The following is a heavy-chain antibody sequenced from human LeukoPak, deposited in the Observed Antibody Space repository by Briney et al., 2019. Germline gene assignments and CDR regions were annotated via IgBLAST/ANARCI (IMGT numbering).Heavy chain of an antibody. J-gene: IGHJ4*02. Sequence: GGSLRLSCAASGFSFSGYAMSWVRQAPGKGLEWGSSISGSGSHTYHADSVKGRFTISRDNSKNTLYLQMNSLRAEDTAVYYCAKDISGYYRPFDYWGQGTLVTVSS. D-gene: IGHD3-22*01. CDR2: ISGSGSHT. CDR3: AKDISGYYRPFDY. CDR1: GFSFSGYA. V-gene: IGHV3-23*01.